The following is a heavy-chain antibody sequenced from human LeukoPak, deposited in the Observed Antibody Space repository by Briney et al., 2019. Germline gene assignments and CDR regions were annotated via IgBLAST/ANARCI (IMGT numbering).Heavy chain of an antibody. Sequence: GGSLRLSCAVSGFTFSNYYFNWVRQAPGKGLEWVSTISASGGSTYYSDSVKGRFTTSRDNSKNTLYLQMNSLRADDTAVYYCANLRNAYWGQGTLVTVSS. CDR1: GFTFSNYY. CDR2: ISASGGST. CDR3: ANLRNAY. V-gene: IGHV3-23*01. J-gene: IGHJ4*02.